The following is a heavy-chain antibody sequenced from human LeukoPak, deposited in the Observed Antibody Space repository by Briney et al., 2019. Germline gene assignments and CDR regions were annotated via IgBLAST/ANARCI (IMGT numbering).Heavy chain of an antibody. Sequence: GGSLRLSCAASGFTFSSYSMNWVRQAPGKGLEWVSSISSSSSYIYYADSVKGRFTISRDNAKNSLYLQMNSLRAEDTAVYYCARDVSSFGSAGAFDIWGQGTMVTVSS. CDR3: ARDVSSFGSAGAFDI. V-gene: IGHV3-21*01. CDR2: ISSSSSYI. D-gene: IGHD6-6*01. J-gene: IGHJ3*02. CDR1: GFTFSSYS.